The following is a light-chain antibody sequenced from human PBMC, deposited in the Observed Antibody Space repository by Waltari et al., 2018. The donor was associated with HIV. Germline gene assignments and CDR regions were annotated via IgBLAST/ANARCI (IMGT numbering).Light chain of an antibody. CDR1: QYISNY. CDR2: GAS. V-gene: IGKV1-39*01. CDR3: QQAYTIPLT. J-gene: IGKJ3*01. Sequence: DIQMNQSPSPLSASVGDRVTITCRASQYISNYLNWFQQRPGKAPQLLIYGASFLQDGVPSRFSGSASGTLFTLTISSFQPEDLATYYCQQAYTIPLTFGPGTKVDVK.